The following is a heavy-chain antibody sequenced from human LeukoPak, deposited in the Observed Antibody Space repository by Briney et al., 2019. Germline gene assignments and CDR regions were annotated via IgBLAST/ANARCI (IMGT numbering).Heavy chain of an antibody. V-gene: IGHV1-18*01. D-gene: IGHD5-18*01. J-gene: IGHJ4*02. CDR2: LSSNNANT. CDR3: ARSRGGYSYGYGED. CDR1: GYTFTSYG. Sequence: APVKVSCKTSGYTFTSYGTSWVRQTPAQGLDWMGWLSSNNANTNCAQKLQDRVTMTTETSTSTAYMELRSLRSDDTAVYYCARSRGGYSYGYGEDWGQGTLVTVSS.